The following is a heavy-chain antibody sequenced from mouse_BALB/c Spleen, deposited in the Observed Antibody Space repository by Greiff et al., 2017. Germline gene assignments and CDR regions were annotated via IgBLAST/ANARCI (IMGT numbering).Heavy chain of an antibody. D-gene: IGHD2-4*01. CDR1: GYTFTSYW. Sequence: QVQLQQSGADLAKPGASVKMSCKASGYTFTSYWMHWVKQRPGQGLEWIGYINPSTGYTEYNQKFKDKATLTADKSSSTAYMQLSSLTSEDSAVYYSARSSVDYDGTWFDYWGQGTLVTVSA. J-gene: IGHJ3*01. V-gene: IGHV1-7*01. CDR3: ARSSVDYDGTWFDY. CDR2: INPSTGYT.